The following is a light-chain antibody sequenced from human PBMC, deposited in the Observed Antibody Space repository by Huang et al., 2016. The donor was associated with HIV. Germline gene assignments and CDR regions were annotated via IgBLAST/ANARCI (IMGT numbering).Light chain of an antibody. Sequence: EIVLTQSPATLSLSPGERATLSCRASQPVSSYFAWYHQKPGQAPRLLIYDASNRATGIPARFSGSGSGTDFTLTISSLEPEDFAVYYCQLRSTWPGDTFGGGTKVEIK. V-gene: IGKV3-11*01. CDR2: DAS. CDR3: QLRSTWPGDT. CDR1: QPVSSY. J-gene: IGKJ4*01.